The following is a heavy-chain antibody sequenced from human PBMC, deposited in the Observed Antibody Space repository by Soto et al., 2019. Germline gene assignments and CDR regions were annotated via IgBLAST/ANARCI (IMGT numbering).Heavy chain of an antibody. J-gene: IGHJ4*02. Sequence: EVQLVESGGGLVQPGGSLRLSCAASGFTFSTYWMSWVRQAPGKGLEWVANIKQDGSEKYYVDSVKGRFSISRDNAKNSLYLKMNSLRAEDTALYYCTRKLGFDWGQGTLVTVSS. V-gene: IGHV3-7*05. CDR3: TRKLGFD. D-gene: IGHD7-27*01. CDR2: IKQDGSEK. CDR1: GFTFSTYW.